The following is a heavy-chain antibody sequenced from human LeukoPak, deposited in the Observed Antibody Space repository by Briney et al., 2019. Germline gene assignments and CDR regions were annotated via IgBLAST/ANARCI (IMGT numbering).Heavy chain of an antibody. CDR2: INHSGST. D-gene: IGHD3-10*01. Sequence: PSQTLSLTCAVYGGSFSGYYWGWISQPPGKGLEWIGEINHSGSTNYNPSLKSRVTISVDTSKNQFSLKLSSVTAADTAVYYWAREAVGSGSYDYWGQGTLVTVSS. CDR1: GGSFSGYY. V-gene: IGHV4-34*01. CDR3: AREAVGSGSYDY. J-gene: IGHJ4*02.